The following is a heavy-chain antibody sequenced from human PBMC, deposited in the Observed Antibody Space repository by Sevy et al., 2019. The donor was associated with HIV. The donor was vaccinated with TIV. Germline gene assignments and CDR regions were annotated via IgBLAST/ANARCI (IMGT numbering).Heavy chain of an antibody. J-gene: IGHJ4*02. Sequence: ASVKVSCKASGYTFSTYAMHWVRQAPGQRLEWMGWINPGNGNTEYSQKFQGRVTITRDTSARTAYMELSSLRSEDTAVYYCARDSVYGVADYWGQGTLVTVSS. D-gene: IGHD3-3*01. CDR3: ARDSVYGVADY. CDR2: INPGNGNT. V-gene: IGHV1-3*01. CDR1: GYTFSTYA.